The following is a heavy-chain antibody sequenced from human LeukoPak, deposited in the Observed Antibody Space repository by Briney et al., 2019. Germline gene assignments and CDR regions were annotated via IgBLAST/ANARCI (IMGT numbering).Heavy chain of an antibody. V-gene: IGHV3-23*01. CDR3: AKDSDSSSWPPSIDY. Sequence: GASLRLSCAASGFTFSSYAMSWVRQAPGKGLEWVSATSGSGGSTYYADSVKGRFTISRDNSKNTLYLQMNSLRAEDTAVYYCAKDSDSSSWPPSIDYWGQGTLVTVSS. D-gene: IGHD6-13*01. J-gene: IGHJ4*02. CDR2: TSGSGGST. CDR1: GFTFSSYA.